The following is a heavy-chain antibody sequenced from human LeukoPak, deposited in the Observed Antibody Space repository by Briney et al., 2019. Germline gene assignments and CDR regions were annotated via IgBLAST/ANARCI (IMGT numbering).Heavy chain of an antibody. CDR2: IYYSGST. CDR1: GGSLSYYY. V-gene: IGHV4-59*08. CDR3: ARRVRFFGFDY. J-gene: IGHJ4*02. Sequence: SETLSLTCTVSGGSLSYYYWSWIRQPPGKGLEWIGYIYYSGSTNYNPSLKSRVTISVDTSKNQFSLRLSSVTAADTAVYYCARRVRFFGFDYWGQGTLVTVSS. D-gene: IGHD3-3*01.